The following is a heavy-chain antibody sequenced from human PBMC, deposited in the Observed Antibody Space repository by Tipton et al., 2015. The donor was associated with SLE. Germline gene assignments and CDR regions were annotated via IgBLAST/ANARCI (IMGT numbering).Heavy chain of an antibody. J-gene: IGHJ6*02. CDR2: IRFDGSNK. CDR3: AKEFYDFPV. CDR1: GFTFSSYG. D-gene: IGHD3-3*01. V-gene: IGHV3-30*02. Sequence: SLRLSCVASGFTFSSYGMHWIRQAPGKGLEWVAFIRFDGSNKYYADSVKGRFTISRDNSKNTVYLQMSSLRAEDTAVYYCAKEFYDFPVWGQGTTVTVSS.